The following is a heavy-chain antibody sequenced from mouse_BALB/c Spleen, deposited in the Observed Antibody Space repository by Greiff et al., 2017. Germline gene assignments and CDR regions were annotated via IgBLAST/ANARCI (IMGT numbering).Heavy chain of an antibody. CDR3: VREPYGNYEAWFAY. D-gene: IGHD2-1*01. Sequence: VKLMESGPGLVAPSQSLSITCTVSGFSLTSYDISWIRQPPGKGLEWLGVIWTGGGTNYNSAFMSRLSISKDNSKSQVFLKMNSLQTDDTAIYYCVREPYGNYEAWFAYWGQGTLVTVSA. CDR2: IWTGGGT. CDR1: GFSLTSYD. V-gene: IGHV2-9-2*01. J-gene: IGHJ3*01.